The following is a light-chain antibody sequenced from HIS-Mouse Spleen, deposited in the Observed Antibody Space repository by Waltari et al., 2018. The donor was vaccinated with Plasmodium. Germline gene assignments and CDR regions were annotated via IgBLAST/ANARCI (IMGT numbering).Light chain of an antibody. Sequence: QSALTQPRSVSGSPGQSVTISCSGTSSDVGGYIFVSWYQQHPGKAPKLMIYDVSKRPSGVPDRFSGSKSGNTASLTISGLQAEDEADYYCCSYAGSYTWVFGGGTKLTVL. V-gene: IGLV2-11*01. CDR2: DVS. J-gene: IGLJ3*02. CDR1: SSDVGGYIF. CDR3: CSYAGSYTWV.